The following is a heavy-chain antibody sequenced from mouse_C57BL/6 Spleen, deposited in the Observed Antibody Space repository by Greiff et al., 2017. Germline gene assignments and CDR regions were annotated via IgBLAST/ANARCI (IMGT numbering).Heavy chain of an antibody. CDR3: ARLGVENY. CDR1: GFTFSSYA. CDR2: ISDGGGYT. V-gene: IGHV5-4*01. D-gene: IGHD1-1*02. J-gene: IGHJ2*01. Sequence: EVQRVESGGGLVKPGGSLKLSCAASGFTFSSYAMSWVRQTPEKRLEWVATISDGGGYTYYPDNVKGRVTISRDNAKNNLYMQMSHLKSEDTAMYYCARLGVENYWGQGTTLTVSS.